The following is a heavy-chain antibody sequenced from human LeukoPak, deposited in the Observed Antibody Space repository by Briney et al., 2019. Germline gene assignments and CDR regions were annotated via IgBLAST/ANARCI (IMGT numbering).Heavy chain of an antibody. V-gene: IGHV1-18*01. Sequence: GASVKVSCKASGFTFAAYAFGWVRQAPGQGLEWIGWISGYDGHTNYAQNFQGRVTMTTDTSTSTVYMDLRSLRSDDTAIYYCVRGFSFGDFDYWGQGTLATVSS. D-gene: IGHD2/OR15-2a*01. CDR3: VRGFSFGDFDY. CDR1: GFTFAAYA. CDR2: ISGYDGHT. J-gene: IGHJ4*02.